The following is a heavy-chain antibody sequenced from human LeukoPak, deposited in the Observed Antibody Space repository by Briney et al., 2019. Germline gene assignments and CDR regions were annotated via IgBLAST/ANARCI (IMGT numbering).Heavy chain of an antibody. V-gene: IGHV3-21*01. D-gene: IGHD6-13*01. J-gene: IGHJ5*02. CDR1: GFTFSSYS. CDR2: ISSSSSYI. CDR3: ARGGYSSCWYPPPWFAP. Sequence: PGGSLRLSCAASGFTFSSYSMNWVRQAPGKGLEWVSYISSSSSYIYYADSVKGRFTNSRDNAKNSLYLQMNSLRAEDTAVYYCARGGYSSCWYPPPWFAPWGQGTLVTVSS.